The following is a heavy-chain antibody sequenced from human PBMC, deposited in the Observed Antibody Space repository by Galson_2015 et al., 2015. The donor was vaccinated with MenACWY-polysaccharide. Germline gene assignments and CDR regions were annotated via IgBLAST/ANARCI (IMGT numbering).Heavy chain of an antibody. Sequence: SVKVSCKASGYTFTSYAMHWMRQAPGQRLEWMGWINAGNGNTKYSQKFQGRVTITRDTSASTAYMELSSLRSEDTAVYYCGRSGGVYDSSGYPFDYWGQGTLVTVSS. D-gene: IGHD3-22*01. CDR2: INAGNGNT. CDR1: GYTFTSYA. V-gene: IGHV1-3*01. J-gene: IGHJ4*02. CDR3: GRSGGVYDSSGYPFDY.